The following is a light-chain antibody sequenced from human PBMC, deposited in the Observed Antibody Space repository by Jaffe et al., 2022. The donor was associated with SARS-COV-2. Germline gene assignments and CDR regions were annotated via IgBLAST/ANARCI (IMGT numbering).Light chain of an antibody. Sequence: DVLLTQTPLSLSVTPGQPASISCKSSQSLLYFDRKTYLYWYLQKPGQPPQLLIYEVSKRFSGVPERFSGSGSGTDFTLEISRVEAEDVGVYYCMQTRETPLTFGGGTKVEIK. CDR1: QSLLYFDRKTY. CDR2: EVS. J-gene: IGKJ4*01. V-gene: IGKV2D-29*01. CDR3: MQTRETPLT.